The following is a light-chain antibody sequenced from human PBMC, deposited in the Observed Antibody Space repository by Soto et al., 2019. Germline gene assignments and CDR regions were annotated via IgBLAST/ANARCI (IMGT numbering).Light chain of an antibody. V-gene: IGKV3-20*01. J-gene: IGKJ2*01. CDR1: QSVTNNY. Sequence: EIVLTQSPGTLSLSPGERVTLSCRASQSVTNNYLAWFQQRPGQAPRLLIYGASSRASGIPDRFRVSGSRTDFTLTISRLEPEDFAVYFCQQYATSPYTFGQGTKLEIK. CDR3: QQYATSPYT. CDR2: GAS.